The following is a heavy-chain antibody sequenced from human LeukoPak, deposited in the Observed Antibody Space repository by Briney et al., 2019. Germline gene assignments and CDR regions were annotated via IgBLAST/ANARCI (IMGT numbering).Heavy chain of an antibody. Sequence: PGGSLRLSCAASGFTFSSYAMSWVRQAPGKGLDWVSGISGSGGRTYYADSVKGRFTIARDNSKNTLYLQMNSLRAEDTAVYYCAKLPVSYSSGWSNFDYWGQGTLVTVSS. CDR3: AKLPVSYSSGWSNFDY. D-gene: IGHD6-19*01. J-gene: IGHJ4*02. CDR2: ISGSGGRT. CDR1: GFTFSSYA. V-gene: IGHV3-23*01.